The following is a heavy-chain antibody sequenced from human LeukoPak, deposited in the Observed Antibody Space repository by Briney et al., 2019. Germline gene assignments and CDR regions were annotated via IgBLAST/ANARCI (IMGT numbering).Heavy chain of an antibody. CDR1: GFTFSSYG. V-gene: IGHV3-30*02. D-gene: IGHD2-2*02. CDR2: IRYDGSNK. J-gene: IGHJ6*04. CDR3: AKDSEKDIVVVPAAIRMDV. Sequence: GGSLRLSCAASGFTFSSYGMHWVRQAPGKGLEWVAFIRYDGSNKYYADSVKGRFTISRDNSKNTLYLQMSSLRAEDTAVYYCAKDSEKDIVVVPAAIRMDVWGKGTTVTVSS.